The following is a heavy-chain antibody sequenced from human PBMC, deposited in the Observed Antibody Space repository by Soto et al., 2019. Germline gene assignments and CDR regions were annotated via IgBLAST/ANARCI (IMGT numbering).Heavy chain of an antibody. CDR1: GGTFSSYA. D-gene: IGHD6-13*01. CDR3: ARDRYSSSWYGGGYYYYYGMDV. Sequence: QVQLVQSGAEVKKPGSSVKVSCKASGGTFSSYAISWVRQAPGQGLEWMGGIIPIFGTANYAQKFQGRVTITADESTSTAYMELSSLRSEDTAVYYCARDRYSSSWYGGGYYYYYGMDVWGQGTTVTVSS. CDR2: IIPIFGTA. V-gene: IGHV1-69*01. J-gene: IGHJ6*02.